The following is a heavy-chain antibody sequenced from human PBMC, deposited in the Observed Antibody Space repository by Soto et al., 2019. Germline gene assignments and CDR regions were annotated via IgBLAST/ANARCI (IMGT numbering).Heavy chain of an antibody. J-gene: IGHJ5*02. V-gene: IGHV4-61*01. CDR3: ARAITIDNWFDP. Sequence: SETLSLTCTVSGGSVSSGSYYWSWIRQPPGKGLEWIGYIYYSGSTNYNPSLKSRVTISVDTSKNQFSLKLSSVTAADTAVYYCARAITIDNWFDPWGQGTLVTVSS. CDR1: GGSVSSGSYY. CDR2: IYYSGST. D-gene: IGHD3-9*01.